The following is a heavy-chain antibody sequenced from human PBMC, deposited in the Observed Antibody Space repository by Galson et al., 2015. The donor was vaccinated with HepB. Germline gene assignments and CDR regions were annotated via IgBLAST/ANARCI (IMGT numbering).Heavy chain of an antibody. J-gene: IGHJ4*02. CDR1: GFTFSEYS. CDR3: AKDGWGANIAARPQDY. D-gene: IGHD6-6*01. CDR2: ISRDSNYI. Sequence: SLRLSCAASGFTFSEYSMNWVRQAPGKGLEWVSSISRDSNYIYYAGSVRGRFTISRDNAKNSLYLQMNSLRAEDTAIYYCAKDGWGANIAARPQDYWGQGTLVTVSS. V-gene: IGHV3-21*01.